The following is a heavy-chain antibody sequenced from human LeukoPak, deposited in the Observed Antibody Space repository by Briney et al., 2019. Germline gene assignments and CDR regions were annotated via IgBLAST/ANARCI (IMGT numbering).Heavy chain of an antibody. V-gene: IGHV3-21*06. D-gene: IGHD6-25*01. CDR1: GFTFSDYD. CDR2: ISGSSSHM. J-gene: IGHJ4*02. CDR3: ARAFPPLRTSAAGDF. Sequence: PGGSLRLFCTPSGFTFSDYDMNWVRLAPGKGLEWVSSISGSSSHMYYTDSAKGRFTISRDNAKNSLYLQMNSLRAEDTAVYYCARAFPPLRTSAAGDFWGQGTLVTVSS.